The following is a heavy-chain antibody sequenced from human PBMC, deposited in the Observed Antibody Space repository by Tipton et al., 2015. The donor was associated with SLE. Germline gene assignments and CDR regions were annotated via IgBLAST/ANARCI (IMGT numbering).Heavy chain of an antibody. J-gene: IGHJ3*02. D-gene: IGHD3-16*01. Sequence: SLRLSCALSEFTYGYYTIHWVRQAPGRGLEWVALITWDGSGTYYADSVKGRFTISRHNSKNTLYLQMNSLRAEDTAVYYCARGPQLGTWDAFDIWGQGTMVTVSS. CDR1: EFTYGYYT. V-gene: IGHV3-43*01. CDR2: ITWDGSGT. CDR3: ARGPQLGTWDAFDI.